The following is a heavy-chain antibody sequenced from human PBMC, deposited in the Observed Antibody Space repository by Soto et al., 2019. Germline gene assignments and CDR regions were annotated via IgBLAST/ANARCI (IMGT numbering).Heavy chain of an antibody. Sequence: QVQLVQSGAEVKKPGSSVKVSCKASGGTFSSYAITWVRQAPGQGLEWMGGIIPIFGTADYAQKFQARVTITADECTRTVYMALISLRPEEPAVYYCAGPVVTVYYYFGMDVWGQGTTVT. CDR2: IIPIFGTA. J-gene: IGHJ6*02. CDR1: GGTFSSYA. D-gene: IGHD2-21*02. V-gene: IGHV1-69*12. CDR3: AGPVVTVYYYFGMDV.